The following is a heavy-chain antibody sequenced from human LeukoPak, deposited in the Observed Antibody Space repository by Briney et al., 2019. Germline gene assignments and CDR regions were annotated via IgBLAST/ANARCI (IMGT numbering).Heavy chain of an antibody. CDR1: GFTFSSYE. J-gene: IGHJ4*02. CDR2: ISSSGSTI. CDR3: ARAGDSSTYYQYYFDY. V-gene: IGHV3-48*03. Sequence: SGGSLRLSCAASGFTFSSYEMKWVRQAPGKGLEWVSYISSSGSTIFYADFVKGRFTISRDNARDSLFLQMDSLRAEDTAVYYCARAGDSSTYYQYYFDYWGQGTLVTVSS. D-gene: IGHD3-22*01.